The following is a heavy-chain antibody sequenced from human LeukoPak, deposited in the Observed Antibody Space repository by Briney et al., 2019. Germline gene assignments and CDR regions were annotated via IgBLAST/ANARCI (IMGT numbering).Heavy chain of an antibody. V-gene: IGHV3-7*01. Sequence: GGSLRLSCAASGFTFSNCWMNWVRQAPGKGLEWVANIKQDGSEKYYLDSVKGRFTISRDNAKNSLYLQMNSLRAEDTAVYYCARGYYDPDAFDIWGQGTMVTVFS. J-gene: IGHJ3*02. CDR3: ARGYYDPDAFDI. CDR1: GFTFSNCW. D-gene: IGHD3-22*01. CDR2: IKQDGSEK.